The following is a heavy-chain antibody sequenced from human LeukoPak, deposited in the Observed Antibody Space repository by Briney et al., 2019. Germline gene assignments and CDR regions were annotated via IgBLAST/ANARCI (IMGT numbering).Heavy chain of an antibody. J-gene: IGHJ4*02. CDR3: ARHSLPGTTPFDY. CDR2: INPKTGST. D-gene: IGHD1-1*01. Sequence: ASVKVSCKACGYTFISYYVHWVRQAPGQGLEWMGIINPKTGSTTYPQKFQGRVTMTRDTSTSTVYMELSSLESEDTALYYCARHSLPGTTPFDYWGQGTLVTVS. CDR1: GYTFISYY. V-gene: IGHV1-46*01.